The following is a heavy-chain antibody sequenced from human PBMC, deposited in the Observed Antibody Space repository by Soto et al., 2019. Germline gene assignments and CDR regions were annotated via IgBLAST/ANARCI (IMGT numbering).Heavy chain of an antibody. J-gene: IGHJ5*02. V-gene: IGHV1-8*01. D-gene: IGHD2-15*01. CDR3: ARVRYCSGGSCYSDWFDP. CDR1: GGTFSRYS. Sequence: ASVKVSCKASGGTFSRYSISWVRQATGQGLEWMGWMNPNSGNTGYAQKFQGRVTMTRNTSISTAYMELSSLRSEDTAVYYCARVRYCSGGSCYSDWFDPWGQGTLVTVSS. CDR2: MNPNSGNT.